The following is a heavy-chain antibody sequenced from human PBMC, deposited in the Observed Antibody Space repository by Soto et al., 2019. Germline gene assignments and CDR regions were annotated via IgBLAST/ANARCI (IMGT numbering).Heavy chain of an antibody. CDR2: INPSGGST. Sequence: ASVKVSCKASGYTNTSYYMHWVRQDPGQGLEWMGIINPSGGSTSYAQKFQGRVTMTRDTSTSTVYMELSSLRSEDTAVYYCAREINIVATRRTYYYYGMDVWGQGTTVTVFS. J-gene: IGHJ6*02. V-gene: IGHV1-46*01. D-gene: IGHD5-12*01. CDR1: GYTNTSYY. CDR3: AREINIVATRRTYYYYGMDV.